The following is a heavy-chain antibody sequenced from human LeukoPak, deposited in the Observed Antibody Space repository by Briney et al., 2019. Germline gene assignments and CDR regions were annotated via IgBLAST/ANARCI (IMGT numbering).Heavy chain of an antibody. V-gene: IGHV4-4*07. CDR2: IYTSGST. J-gene: IGHJ6*03. CDR1: GGSISSYY. Sequence: SETLSLTCTVSGGSISSYYWSWIRQPAGKGLEWIGRIYTSGSTNYNPSLKSRVTMSVDTSKNQFSLKLSAVTAADTAVYYCARDERDSNFYYYYYMDVWGKGTTVTVSS. CDR3: ARDERDSNFYYYYYMDV. D-gene: IGHD6-13*01.